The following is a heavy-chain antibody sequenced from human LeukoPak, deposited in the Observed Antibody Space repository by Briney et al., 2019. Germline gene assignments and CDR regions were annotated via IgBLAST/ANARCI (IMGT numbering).Heavy chain of an antibody. D-gene: IGHD3-22*01. V-gene: IGHV4-31*03. CDR1: GGSISSGGYY. Sequence: PSETLSLTCTVSGGSISSGGYYWSWIRQHPGKGLEWIGYIYYSGSTYYNPFLKSRVTISVDTSKNQFSLKLSSVTAADTAVYYCARDYYDSSGYHLLGYWGQGTLVTVSS. CDR3: ARDYYDSSGYHLLGY. CDR2: IYYSGST. J-gene: IGHJ4*02.